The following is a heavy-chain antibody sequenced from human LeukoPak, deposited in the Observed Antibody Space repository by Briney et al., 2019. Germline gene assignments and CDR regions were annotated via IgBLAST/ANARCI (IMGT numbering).Heavy chain of an antibody. CDR2: IRNDGSIR. CDR3: VGDPKRITLTLVTRRGGYFQH. CDR1: GFTFSSYG. D-gene: IGHD3-22*01. Sequence: GGSLRLSCAPSGFTFSSYGMHWVRQAPGKGLEWVAFIRNDGSIRYYADSLKGRFTISRDNSKNMLFLQMNSLRTEDTAVYYCVGDPKRITLTLVTRRGGYFQHWGQGTLVTVSS. V-gene: IGHV3-30*02. J-gene: IGHJ1*01.